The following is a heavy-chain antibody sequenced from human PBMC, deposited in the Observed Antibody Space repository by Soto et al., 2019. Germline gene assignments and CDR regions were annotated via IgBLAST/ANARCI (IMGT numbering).Heavy chain of an antibody. Sequence: GGSLRLSCAASGFTVSSNYMSWVRQAPGKGLEWVSVIYSGGSTYYADSVKGRFTISRDNSKNTLYLQMNSLRAEDTAVYYCANRPGETTNWFDPWRQGTLATVSS. V-gene: IGHV3-53*01. CDR2: IYSGGST. D-gene: IGHD1-1*01. CDR1: GFTVSSNY. J-gene: IGHJ5*02. CDR3: ANRPGETTNWFDP.